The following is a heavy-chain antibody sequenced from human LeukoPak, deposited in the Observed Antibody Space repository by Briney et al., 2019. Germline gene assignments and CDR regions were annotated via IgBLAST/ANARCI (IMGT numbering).Heavy chain of an antibody. J-gene: IGHJ6*03. D-gene: IGHD1-14*01. CDR1: GFTVSSNY. Sequence: GSLRLSCAASGFTVSSNYMSWVRQAPGKGLEWVSVIYSGGSTYYADSVKGRFTISRGNSKNTLYLQMNSLRAEDTAVYYCAKEGEPFRGYLDVWGKGTTVIVSS. V-gene: IGHV3-53*01. CDR3: AKEGEPFRGYLDV. CDR2: IYSGGST.